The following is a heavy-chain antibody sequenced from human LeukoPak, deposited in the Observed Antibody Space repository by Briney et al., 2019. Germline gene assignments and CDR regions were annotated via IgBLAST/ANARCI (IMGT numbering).Heavy chain of an antibody. J-gene: IGHJ4*02. CDR1: GYTFTMYG. CDR2: ISGYNGNT. V-gene: IGHV1-18*01. D-gene: IGHD6-19*01. CDR3: ARLGSSGWTSDY. Sequence: ASVKVSCKASGYTFTMYGISWVRQAPGQGLEWMGWISGYNGNTIYAHKLQGRVTMTTDTSTSTAYMELRSLRSDDTAVYYCARLGSSGWTSDYWGQGTLVTVSS.